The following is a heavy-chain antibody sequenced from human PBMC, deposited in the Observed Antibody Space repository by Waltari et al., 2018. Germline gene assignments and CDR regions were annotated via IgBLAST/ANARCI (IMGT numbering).Heavy chain of an antibody. CDR1: GFTFDDYA. CDR3: AVSGYSSSGYYMDV. V-gene: IGHV3-43D*03. CDR2: ISWDGGST. J-gene: IGHJ6*03. Sequence: EVQLVESGGVVVQPGGSLRLSCAASGFTFDDYAMHWVRPAPGKGLEWVSLISWDGGSTYYADSVKGRFTISRDNSKNSLYLQMNSLRAEDTALYYCAVSGYSSSGYYMDVWGKGTTVTISS. D-gene: IGHD6-13*01.